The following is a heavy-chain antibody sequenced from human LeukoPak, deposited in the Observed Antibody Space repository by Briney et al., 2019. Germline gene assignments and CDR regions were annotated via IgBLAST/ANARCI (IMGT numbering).Heavy chain of an antibody. V-gene: IGHV1-46*01. Sequence: EASVNVSCKASGGTFSSYAISWVRQAPGQGLEWMGIINPSGGSTSYAQKFQGRVTMTRDTSTSTVYMELSSLRSEDTAVYYCARSSKVGVNDYWGQGTLVTVSS. CDR2: INPSGGST. CDR1: GGTFSSYA. J-gene: IGHJ4*02. D-gene: IGHD1-26*01. CDR3: ARSSKVGVNDY.